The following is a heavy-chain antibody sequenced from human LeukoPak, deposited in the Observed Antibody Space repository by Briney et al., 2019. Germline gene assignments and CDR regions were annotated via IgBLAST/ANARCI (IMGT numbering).Heavy chain of an antibody. J-gene: IGHJ4*02. CDR2: ISGSSGST. Sequence: PGGSLRLSCAASGFTFSSYGMSWVRQAPGKGLEWVSAISGSSGSTYYADSVKGRFTISRDNAKNTLYLQMNSLRAEDPAVYYCASVMTTVTPFDYWGQGTLVTVP. CDR1: GFTFSSYG. D-gene: IGHD4-17*01. CDR3: ASVMTTVTPFDY. V-gene: IGHV3-23*01.